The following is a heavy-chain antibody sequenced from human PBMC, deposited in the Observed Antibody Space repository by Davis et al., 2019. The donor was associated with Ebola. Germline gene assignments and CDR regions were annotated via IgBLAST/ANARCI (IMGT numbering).Heavy chain of an antibody. V-gene: IGHV3-30*18. Sequence: PGGSLRLSCAASGFTFSSYGMHWVRQAPGKGLEWVAVISYDGSNKYYADSVKGRFTISRDNSKNTLYLQMNSLRAEDTAVYYCAKDASCTNGVCPGWFDPWGQGTLVTVSS. CDR1: GFTFSSYG. D-gene: IGHD2-8*01. CDR3: AKDASCTNGVCPGWFDP. J-gene: IGHJ5*02. CDR2: ISYDGSNK.